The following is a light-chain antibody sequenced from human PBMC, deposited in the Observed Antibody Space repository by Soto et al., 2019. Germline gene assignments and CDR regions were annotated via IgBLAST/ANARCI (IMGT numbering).Light chain of an antibody. CDR1: QSISSY. CDR2: AAS. Sequence: DIQMTQSPSSLSASVGDRVTITCRASQSISSYLNWYQQKPGKAPKLLIYAASSLQSGVPSRFSGSGSGTDFTLTISSLQPEDFATYYCQQANSFPPTFGGGTKVDIK. J-gene: IGKJ4*01. CDR3: QQANSFPPT. V-gene: IGKV1-39*01.